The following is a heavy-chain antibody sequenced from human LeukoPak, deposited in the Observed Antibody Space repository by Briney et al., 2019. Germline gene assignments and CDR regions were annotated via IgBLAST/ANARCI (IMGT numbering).Heavy chain of an antibody. J-gene: IGHJ6*04. CDR3: ARPDSSGRALDV. CDR2: ISYDGSNK. V-gene: IGHV3-30*03. CDR1: GFTFSTSW. D-gene: IGHD3-22*01. Sequence: GGSLRLSCAASGFTFSTSWMTWVRQAPGKGLEWVAVISYDGSNKYYADSVKGRFTISRDNAKNSLYLQMNSLRAEDTAVYYCARPDSSGRALDVWGKGTTVTISS.